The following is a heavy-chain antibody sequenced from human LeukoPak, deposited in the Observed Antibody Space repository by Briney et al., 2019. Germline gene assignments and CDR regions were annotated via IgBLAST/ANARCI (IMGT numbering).Heavy chain of an antibody. CDR2: IYYSGST. Sequence: PSETLSLTCTVSGGSISSSSYYWGWIRQPPGKGLEWIGSIYYSGSTYYNPSLKSRVTISVDTSKNQFSLKLSSVTAADTAVYYCARLRYCSSTSCFGRLDPWGQGTLVTVSS. D-gene: IGHD2-2*01. V-gene: IGHV4-39*01. J-gene: IGHJ5*02. CDR3: ARLRYCSSTSCFGRLDP. CDR1: GGSISSSSYY.